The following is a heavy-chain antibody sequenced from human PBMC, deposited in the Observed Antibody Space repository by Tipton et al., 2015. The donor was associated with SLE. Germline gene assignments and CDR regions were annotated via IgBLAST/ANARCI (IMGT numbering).Heavy chain of an antibody. CDR2: IWYDGSNK. V-gene: IGHV3-33*01. CDR1: GFTFSSYG. Sequence: SGFTFSSYGMHWVRQALGKGLEWVAIIWYDGSNKYYADSVKGRFTISRDNSKNTLYLEMRSLRAEDTAVFYCARNWGNYYMDVWGKGTTVTVSS. CDR3: ARNWGNYYMDV. J-gene: IGHJ6*03. D-gene: IGHD3-16*01.